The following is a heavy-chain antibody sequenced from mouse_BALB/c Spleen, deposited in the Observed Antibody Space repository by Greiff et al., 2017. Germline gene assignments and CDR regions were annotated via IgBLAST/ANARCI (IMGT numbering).Heavy chain of an antibody. D-gene: IGHD2-4*01. CDR3: ASGRLRPWFAY. V-gene: IGHV3-6*02. CDR1: GYSITSGYY. J-gene: IGHJ3*01. Sequence: EVQLQESGPGLVKPSQSLSLTCSVTGYSITSGYYWYWIRQFPGNKLEWMGYLSYDGSNNYNPSLKNRISITRDTSKNQFFLKLNSVTTEDTATYYCASGRLRPWFAYWGQGTLVTVSA. CDR2: LSYDGSN.